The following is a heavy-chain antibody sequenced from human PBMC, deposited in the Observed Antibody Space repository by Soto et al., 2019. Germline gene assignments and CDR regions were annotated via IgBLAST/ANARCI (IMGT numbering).Heavy chain of an antibody. J-gene: IGHJ3*02. CDR3: ARESEAFDI. CDR1: GFTFSSYA. CDR2: ISYDGWNN. Sequence: PGGSLRLSCAASGFTFSSYAMHWVRQAPGKGLEWVAVISYDGWNNYYADSVKGRFTISRDNSKNTVSLQMNSLRVEDSALYYCARESEAFDIWGQGTMVTVSS. V-gene: IGHV3-30*04.